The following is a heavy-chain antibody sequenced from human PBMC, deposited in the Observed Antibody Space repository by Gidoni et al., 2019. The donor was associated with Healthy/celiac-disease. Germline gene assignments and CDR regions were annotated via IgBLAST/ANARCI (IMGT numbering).Heavy chain of an antibody. CDR2: ISAYNGNT. V-gene: IGHV1-18*04. CDR3: ARGGAMVRGVIIALGPDY. J-gene: IGHJ4*02. Sequence: QVQLVQSGAEGKKPGASVKGACKAAGYTFTSDGISWVRQAPAQGLEWMGWISAYNGNTIYAQKLQGRVTMTTDTSTSTAYMELRSLRSDDTAVYSCARGGAMVRGVIIALGPDYWGQGTLVTVSS. CDR1: GYTFTSDG. D-gene: IGHD3-10*01.